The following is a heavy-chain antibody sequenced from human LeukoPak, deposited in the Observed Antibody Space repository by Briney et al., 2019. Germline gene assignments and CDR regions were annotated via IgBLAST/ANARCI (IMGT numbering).Heavy chain of an antibody. CDR3: ARDRRMVAATPFDY. V-gene: IGHV1-2*02. Sequence: ASVKVSCKASGYTFTGYYMDWVRQAPGQGLEWMGWINPNNGGTNYAQKLQGRVTMTRDTSISTAYMELSRLRSDDTAVYYCARDRRMVAATPFDYWGQGTLVTVSS. CDR2: INPNNGGT. CDR1: GYTFTGYY. J-gene: IGHJ4*02. D-gene: IGHD2-15*01.